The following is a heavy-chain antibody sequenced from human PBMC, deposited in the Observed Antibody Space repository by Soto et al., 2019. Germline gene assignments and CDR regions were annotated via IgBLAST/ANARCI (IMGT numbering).Heavy chain of an antibody. V-gene: IGHV1-3*01. D-gene: IGHD3-10*01. Sequence: GASVKVSCKASGYTFTSYAMHWVRQAPGQRLEWMGWINAGNGNTKYSQKFQGRVTVTKDTSTGTAYMELRSLKSDDTAVYYCARSGSYYPARNWFGPWGQGTLVTVSS. CDR2: INAGNGNT. CDR1: GYTFTSYA. J-gene: IGHJ5*02. CDR3: ARSGSYYPARNWFGP.